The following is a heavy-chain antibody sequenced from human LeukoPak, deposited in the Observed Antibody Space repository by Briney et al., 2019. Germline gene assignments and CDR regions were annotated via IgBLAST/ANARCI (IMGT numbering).Heavy chain of an antibody. CDR1: GFTFSSYW. D-gene: IGHD4-23*01. CDR2: ISSSSSYI. Sequence: GGSLRLSCAASGFTFSSYWMHWVRQAPGKGLEWVSSISSSSSYIYYADSVRGRFTISRDNAKKSLSLQMNSLRAEDTAVYYCARAHYGGNSGPGDYWGQGTLVTVSS. CDR3: ARAHYGGNSGPGDY. J-gene: IGHJ4*02. V-gene: IGHV3-21*01.